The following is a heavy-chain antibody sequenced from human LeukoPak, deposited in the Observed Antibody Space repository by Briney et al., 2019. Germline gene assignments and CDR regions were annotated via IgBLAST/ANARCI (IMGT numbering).Heavy chain of an antibody. CDR2: MSGSGGST. Sequence: GGSLRLSCVASGFTFTSYGMSWVRQAPGKGLEWVSTMSGSGGSTYNADSVKGRFTISRDNSKNTLYLQMNSLRAEDTAVYYCAEGQVSATLVRFDYWGQGTLVTVSS. V-gene: IGHV3-23*01. CDR1: GFTFTSYG. CDR3: AEGQVSATLVRFDY. D-gene: IGHD2-21*02. J-gene: IGHJ4*02.